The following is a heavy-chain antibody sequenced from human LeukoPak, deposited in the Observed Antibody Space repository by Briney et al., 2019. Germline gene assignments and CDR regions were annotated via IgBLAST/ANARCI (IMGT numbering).Heavy chain of an antibody. V-gene: IGHV1-2*02. D-gene: IGHD2-2*01. J-gene: IGHJ3*02. Sequence: ASVKVSCKASGYTFTGYYMHWVRQAPGLGLEWMGWINPNSGGTNYAQKFQGRVTMTRDTSISTAYMELSRLRSDDTAVYYCERDRVVLRALDIWGQGTRVTVSS. CDR2: INPNSGGT. CDR3: ERDRVVLRALDI. CDR1: GYTFTGYY.